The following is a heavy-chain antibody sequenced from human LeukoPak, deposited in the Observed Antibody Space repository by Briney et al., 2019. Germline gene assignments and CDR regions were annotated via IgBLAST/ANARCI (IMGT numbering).Heavy chain of an antibody. CDR1: GFSFRDYP. Sequence: PGGSLRLSCEAAGFSFRDYPMGWVRRASGKRLEWVSGISAGADVIFYADPVKGRFTISRDNSKNTLYLQMNSLRAEDSAEYYCARPGDSNYFDYWGQGTLVTVSS. CDR3: ARPGDSNYFDY. D-gene: IGHD2-21*01. V-gene: IGHV3-23*01. CDR2: ISAGADVI. J-gene: IGHJ4*02.